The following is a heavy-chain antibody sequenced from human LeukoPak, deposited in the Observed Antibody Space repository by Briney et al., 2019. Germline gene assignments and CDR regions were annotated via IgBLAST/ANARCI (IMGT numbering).Heavy chain of an antibody. Sequence: GGSLRLSCAASGFTFSSYSMNWVRQAPGKGLEWVSSISSSSSYIYYADSVKGRFTISRDNAKNSLYLQMNSLRAEDTAVYYCAREGPVTMLVVAYAFDIWRQGTMVTVSP. V-gene: IGHV3-21*01. J-gene: IGHJ3*02. CDR2: ISSSSSYI. CDR3: AREGPVTMLVVAYAFDI. CDR1: GFTFSSYS. D-gene: IGHD3-22*01.